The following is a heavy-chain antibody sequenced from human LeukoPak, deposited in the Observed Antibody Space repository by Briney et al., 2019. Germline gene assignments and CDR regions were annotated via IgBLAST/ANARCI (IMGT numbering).Heavy chain of an antibody. CDR1: GYTLTELS. Sequence: ASVKVSCKVSGYTLTELSMHWVRQAPGKGLEWMGGFDPEDGETIYAQKFQGRVTMTEDTSTDTAYMELSRLRSDDTAVYYCATDYGGNSGWFDPWGQGTLVTVSS. V-gene: IGHV1-24*01. D-gene: IGHD4-23*01. J-gene: IGHJ5*02. CDR3: ATDYGGNSGWFDP. CDR2: FDPEDGET.